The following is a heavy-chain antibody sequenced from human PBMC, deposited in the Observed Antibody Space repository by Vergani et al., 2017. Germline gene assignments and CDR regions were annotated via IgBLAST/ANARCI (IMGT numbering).Heavy chain of an antibody. CDR3: ERDPAGYFDL. CDR1: GFTFSSYS. Sequence: EVQLVESGGGLVQPGGSLRLSCAASGFTFSSYSMNWVRQAPGKGLEWVSYFRSSSSTIYYADSVKGRFTISRDNAKNSLYLQMNSLRAEDTAVYYCERDPAGYFDLGGRGTLVTVSS. V-gene: IGHV3-48*01. CDR2: FRSSSSTI. J-gene: IGHJ2*01.